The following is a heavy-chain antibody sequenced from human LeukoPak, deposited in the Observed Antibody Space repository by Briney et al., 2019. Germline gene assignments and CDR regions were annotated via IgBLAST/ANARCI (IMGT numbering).Heavy chain of an antibody. CDR3: VRGLADG. J-gene: IGHJ4*02. Sequence: GGSLRLSCAASGFILSNYPMHWVRQVAGKGLVWVSHIKGDGSGTEYADSVKGRFTVSRDNAKNTLYLEMNSLRADDTAIYYCVRGLADGWGQGTLVTVSS. D-gene: IGHD3-16*01. V-gene: IGHV3-74*03. CDR1: GFILSNYP. CDR2: IKGDGSGT.